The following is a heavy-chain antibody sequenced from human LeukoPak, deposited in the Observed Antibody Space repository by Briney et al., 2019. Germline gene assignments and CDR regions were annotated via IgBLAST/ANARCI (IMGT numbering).Heavy chain of an antibody. Sequence: PGGSLRLSCAASGFTFSSYWMTWVRQAPGKGLEWVANIKQDGSEKYYVDSVKGRFTISRDNAKNSLYLQMNSLRAEDTAVYYCAKVAVVPAASREYYDFWSGYYSGDPPFDYWGQGTLVTVSS. J-gene: IGHJ4*02. D-gene: IGHD3-3*01. CDR3: AKVAVVPAASREYYDFWSGYYSGDPPFDY. CDR2: IKQDGSEK. CDR1: GFTFSSYW. V-gene: IGHV3-7*03.